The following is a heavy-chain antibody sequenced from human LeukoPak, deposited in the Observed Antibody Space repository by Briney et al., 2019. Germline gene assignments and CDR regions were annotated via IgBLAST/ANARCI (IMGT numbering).Heavy chain of an antibody. CDR3: ARARPITMVRGVSRYNWFDP. D-gene: IGHD3-10*01. V-gene: IGHV1-8*01. CDR2: MNPNSVNT. Sequence: ASVKVSCKASGYTFTSYDINWVRQATGQGLEWMGWMNPNSVNTGYAQKFQGRVTMTRNTSISTAYMELSSLRSEDTAVYYCARARPITMVRGVSRYNWFDPWGQGTLVTVSS. CDR1: GYTFTSYD. J-gene: IGHJ5*02.